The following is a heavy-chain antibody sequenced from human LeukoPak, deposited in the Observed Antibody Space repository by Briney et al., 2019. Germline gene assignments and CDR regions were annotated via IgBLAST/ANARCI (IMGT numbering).Heavy chain of an antibody. J-gene: IGHJ4*02. Sequence: PGGSLRLSCAASGFTFSSYAMSWVRQAPGKGLEWVANIKQDGSEKYYVDSVKGRFTISRDNAKNSLCLQMNSLRAEDTAVYYCAREGGSSGVWGSYRYTGYFDYWGQGTLVTVSS. D-gene: IGHD3-16*02. V-gene: IGHV3-7*01. CDR3: AREGGSSGVWGSYRYTGYFDY. CDR2: IKQDGSEK. CDR1: GFTFSSYA.